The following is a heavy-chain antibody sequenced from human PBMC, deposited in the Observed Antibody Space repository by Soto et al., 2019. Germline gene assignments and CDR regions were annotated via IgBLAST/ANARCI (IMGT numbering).Heavy chain of an antibody. D-gene: IGHD3-22*01. Sequence: TLSLSCAVSGGSISSGGYSWSWIRQPPGKGLEWIGYIYHSGSTYYNPSLKSRVTISVDRSKNQFSLKLSSVTAADTAVYYCARGEYYYDSSGYYGAFDIWGQGTMVTVSS. V-gene: IGHV4-30-2*01. J-gene: IGHJ3*02. CDR2: IYHSGST. CDR1: GGSISSGGYS. CDR3: ARGEYYYDSSGYYGAFDI.